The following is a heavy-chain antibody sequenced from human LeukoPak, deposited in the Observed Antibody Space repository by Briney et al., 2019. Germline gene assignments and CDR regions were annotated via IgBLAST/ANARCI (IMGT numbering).Heavy chain of an antibody. CDR3: ARGRPWQQLVRAYYYYGMDV. CDR1: GGTFSSYA. CDR2: IIPILGIA. J-gene: IGHJ6*02. D-gene: IGHD6-13*01. V-gene: IGHV1-69*04. Sequence: ASVKVSCKASGGTFSSYAVSWVRQAPGQGLEWMGRIIPILGIANYAQKFQGRVTITADKSTSTAYMELSSLRSEDTAVYYCARGRPWQQLVRAYYYYGMDVWGQGTTVTVSS.